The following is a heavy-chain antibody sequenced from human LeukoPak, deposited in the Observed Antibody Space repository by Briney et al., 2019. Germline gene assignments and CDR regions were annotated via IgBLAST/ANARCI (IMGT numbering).Heavy chain of an antibody. D-gene: IGHD1-7*01. V-gene: IGHV3-23*01. CDR3: ARDQDNWNYAAHYYYAMDV. J-gene: IGHJ6*02. CDR2: ISGSGGST. Sequence: PGGSLRLSCAASGFTFSSYAMSWVRQAPGKGLEWVSAISGSGGSTYYADSVKGRFTISRDNSKNTLYLQMNSLRAEDTAVYYCARDQDNWNYAAHYYYAMDVWGQGTTVTVSS. CDR1: GFTFSSYA.